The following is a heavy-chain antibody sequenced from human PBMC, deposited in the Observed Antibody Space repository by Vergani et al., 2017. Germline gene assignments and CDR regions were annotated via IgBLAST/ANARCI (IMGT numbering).Heavy chain of an antibody. D-gene: IGHD3-3*01. CDR3: ARAGPSAYYDFWSGYYSQYYYYYMDV. J-gene: IGHJ6*03. V-gene: IGHV1-18*01. CDR1: GYTFTSYG. Sequence: QVQLVQSGAEVKKPGASVKVSCKASGYTFTSYGISWVRQAPGQGLEWMGWISAYNGNTNYAQKLQGRVTMTTDTSTSTAYMELRSLRSDDTAVYYCARAGPSAYYDFWSGYYSQYYYYYMDVWGKGTTVTVSS. CDR2: ISAYNGNT.